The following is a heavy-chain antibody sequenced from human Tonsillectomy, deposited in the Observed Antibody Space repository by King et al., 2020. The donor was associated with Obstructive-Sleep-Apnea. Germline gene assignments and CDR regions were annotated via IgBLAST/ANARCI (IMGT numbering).Heavy chain of an antibody. CDR3: ARGVIVGASNWYFDL. CDR2: IGTAANT. J-gene: IGHJ2*01. V-gene: IGHV3-13*01. CDR1: GFTLSSYD. D-gene: IGHD1-26*01. Sequence: VQLVESGGGLVQPGGSLRLSCAASGFTLSSYDMYWVRQATGKGLEWVSAIGTAANTYYPGSVKGRCTISRENANNSLYLQMNSLRAGDTAVYYCARGVIVGASNWYFDLWGRGTLVTVSS.